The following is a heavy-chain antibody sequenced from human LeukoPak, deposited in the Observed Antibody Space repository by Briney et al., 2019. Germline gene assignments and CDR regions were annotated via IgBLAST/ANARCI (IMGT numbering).Heavy chain of an antibody. V-gene: IGHV1-18*01. CDR3: ARVHGSGVEDY. D-gene: IGHD3-10*01. CDR1: GYTFTSYG. J-gene: IGHJ4*02. Sequence: ASVTVSFKCSGYTFTSYGISWVRQPPGQGLEGMGWISAYNGNTNYPQKLQGRVTMTTDTSTSTASMELRSLRSDDTAVYYCARVHGSGVEDYWGQGTLVTVSS. CDR2: ISAYNGNT.